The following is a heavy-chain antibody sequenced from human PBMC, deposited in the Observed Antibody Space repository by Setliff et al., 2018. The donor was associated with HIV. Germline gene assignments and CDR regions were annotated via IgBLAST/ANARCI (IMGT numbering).Heavy chain of an antibody. Sequence: ETLSLTCRVSGGSVSSGSYYWGWIRQPPGKGLERIGTLYFTGSTYYNPSLKSRVTISVDTSKNQFSLKLSSVTAADTAVYYCAAGLHYYDSTGYPLTFDYWGQGALVTVSS. CDR2: LYFTGST. CDR1: GGSVSSGSYY. D-gene: IGHD3-22*01. V-gene: IGHV4-39*01. CDR3: AAGLHYYDSTGYPLTFDY. J-gene: IGHJ4*02.